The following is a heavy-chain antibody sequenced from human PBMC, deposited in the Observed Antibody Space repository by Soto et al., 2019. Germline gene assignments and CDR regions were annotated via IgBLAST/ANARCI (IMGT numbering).Heavy chain of an antibody. J-gene: IGHJ4*02. Sequence: SGPTLVNPTQTLTLTCTFSGFSLSTSAVAVGWIRQPPGKALEWLALIYWDDDKRYRPSLKSRLTITKDTSKNQVVLTMTNMDPVDTATYYCAHLSSSWFLHYWGQGTLVTVSS. V-gene: IGHV2-5*02. D-gene: IGHD6-13*01. CDR3: AHLSSSWFLHY. CDR2: IYWDDDK. CDR1: GFSLSTSAVA.